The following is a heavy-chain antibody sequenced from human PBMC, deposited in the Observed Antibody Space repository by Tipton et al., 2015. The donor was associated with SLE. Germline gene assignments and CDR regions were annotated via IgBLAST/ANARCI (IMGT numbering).Heavy chain of an antibody. J-gene: IGHJ4*02. CDR1: NGSMNSYY. V-gene: IGHV4-59*12. CDR3: SRGTHFYGFYDS. D-gene: IGHD2/OR15-2a*01. Sequence: LRLSCSVPNGSMNSYYWSWIRQPPGKGLEWIGYIYYSGSTNYNPSFKSRVTISLDMSKNQFSLNLTSVTAADTAVYFCSRGTHFYGFYDSWGQGTLVTVSP. CDR2: IYYSGST.